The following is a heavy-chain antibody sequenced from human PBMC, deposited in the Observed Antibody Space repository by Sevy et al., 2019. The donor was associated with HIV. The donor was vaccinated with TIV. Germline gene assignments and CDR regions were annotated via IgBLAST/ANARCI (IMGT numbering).Heavy chain of an antibody. D-gene: IGHD6-13*01. CDR3: AKGDSTFYGLDF. Sequence: GGSLRLSCAASGFTFSTYAMSWVRQAPGKGLEWVSAISGSGGSTYYAGSLQGRFTIFRDNSKNTLSLQMNSLRAEDTAVYYCAKGDSTFYGLDFWGQGTTVTVSS. V-gene: IGHV3-23*01. J-gene: IGHJ6*02. CDR2: ISGSGGST. CDR1: GFTFSTYA.